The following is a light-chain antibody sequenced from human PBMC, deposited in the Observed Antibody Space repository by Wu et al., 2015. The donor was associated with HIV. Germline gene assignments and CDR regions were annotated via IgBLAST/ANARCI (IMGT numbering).Light chain of an antibody. J-gene: IGKJ4*01. CDR2: DAS. CDR3: QQHGISSPVS. CDR1: QSVGYY. Sequence: EIVLTQSPVTLSLSPGGRATLSCRASQSVGYYLAWYQQKPGQAPRLLIYDASNRATGIPARFSGSGSGTDFTLTISSLEPEDFAVYYCQQHGISSPVSFGGGTKVEIK. V-gene: IGKV3-11*01.